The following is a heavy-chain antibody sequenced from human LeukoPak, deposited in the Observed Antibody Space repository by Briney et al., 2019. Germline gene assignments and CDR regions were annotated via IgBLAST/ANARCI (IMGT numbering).Heavy chain of an antibody. CDR2: ITDSGANT. D-gene: IGHD3-22*01. J-gene: IGHJ4*02. CDR1: TFAFSSYA. CDR3: AKAPPIITLIGFGYYFDS. V-gene: IGHV3-23*01. Sequence: GGSLRLSCAASTFAFSSYAMTWVRQAPGKGLEWVSTITDSGANTYYADSVKGRFTISRDNSGTTLFLQMNSLRVEDAALYYCAKAPPIITLIGFGYYFDSWGLGTLVTVSS.